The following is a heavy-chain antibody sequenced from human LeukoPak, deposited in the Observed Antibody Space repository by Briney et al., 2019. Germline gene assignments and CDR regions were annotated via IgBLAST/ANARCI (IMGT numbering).Heavy chain of an antibody. CDR1: GFTFSSYA. Sequence: GGSLRLSCAASGFTFSSYAMSWVRQAPGKGLEWVSAISGSGGSTYYADSVKGRFTISRYNSKNTLYLQMNSLRAEDTAVYYCAKGGISCSGGSCYRYYFDYWGQGTLVTVSS. D-gene: IGHD2-15*01. J-gene: IGHJ4*02. CDR3: AKGGISCSGGSCYRYYFDY. CDR2: ISGSGGST. V-gene: IGHV3-23*01.